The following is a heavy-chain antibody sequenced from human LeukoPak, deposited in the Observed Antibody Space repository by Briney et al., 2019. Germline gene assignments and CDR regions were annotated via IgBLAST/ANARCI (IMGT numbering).Heavy chain of an antibody. CDR1: GFIFSSYG. J-gene: IGHJ6*02. V-gene: IGHV3-30*18. CDR3: AKDLERTVTYSSSWLHYYGMDV. Sequence: GGSLRLSCAASGFIFSSYGMHWVRQAPGKGLEWMAVISYDGSNKYYADSVKGRFTISRDNSKNTLYLQMNSLRAEDTAVYYCAKDLERTVTYSSSWLHYYGMDVWGQGTTVTVSS. CDR2: ISYDGSNK. D-gene: IGHD6-13*01.